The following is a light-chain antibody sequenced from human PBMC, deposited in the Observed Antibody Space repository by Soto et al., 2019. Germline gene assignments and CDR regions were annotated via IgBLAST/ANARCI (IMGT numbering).Light chain of an antibody. CDR2: RAS. J-gene: IGKJ1*01. CDR1: QSVSSN. CDR3: QQYNNWPPWT. Sequence: EIVMTQSPATLSVSPGERATLSCRASQSVSSNLAWYQQKPGQAPRVLIYRASTRATGIPPRFSGSGSGTELTLTISNLQSEDFAVYYCQQYNNWPPWTVGQGTKVEIK. V-gene: IGKV3-15*01.